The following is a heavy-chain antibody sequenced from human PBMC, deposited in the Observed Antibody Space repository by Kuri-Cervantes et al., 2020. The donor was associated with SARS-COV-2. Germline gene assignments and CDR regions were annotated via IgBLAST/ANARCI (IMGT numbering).Heavy chain of an antibody. CDR3: AKDMWSDDRGHSHGGFDF. CDR2: ISWNSGNI. CDR1: GFRFEEYA. V-gene: IGHV3-9*01. Sequence: SLKISCVTSGFRFEEYAMHWVRQAPGKGLEWVSGISWNSGNIDQADSVKGRFTISRDNAKSSLYLEMNSLRVEDTAFYYCAKDMWSDDRGHSHGGFDFWGQGTLVTVSS. J-gene: IGHJ4*02. D-gene: IGHD5-18*01.